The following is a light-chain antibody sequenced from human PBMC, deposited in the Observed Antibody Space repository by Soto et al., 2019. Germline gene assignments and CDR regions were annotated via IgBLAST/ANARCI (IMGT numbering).Light chain of an antibody. J-gene: IGLJ3*02. Sequence: QSALTQPASVSGSPGQSITISCTGTSSDVGAYNYVSWYQQHPGKAPKLMIYEVGNRPSGVSNRFSGSKSGNTASLTISGLQAEDEDDYYCSSYTRTSTPGVFGGGTKLTVL. CDR1: SSDVGAYNY. CDR2: EVG. V-gene: IGLV2-14*01. CDR3: SSYTRTSTPGV.